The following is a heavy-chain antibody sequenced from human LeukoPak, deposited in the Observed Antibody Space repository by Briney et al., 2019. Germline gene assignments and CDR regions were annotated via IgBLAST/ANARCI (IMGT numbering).Heavy chain of an antibody. CDR1: GLNFNSRW. Sequence: GGSLRLSCVASGLNFNSRWMDWVRRAPGQGLEWVASIKEDGTETHYVDSVRGRFTISRDNDKNSLYSQMNNLRAEDTAMYYCARDGGWWRFDFWGQGALVTVSS. J-gene: IGHJ4*02. V-gene: IGHV3-7*03. CDR2: IKEDGTET. D-gene: IGHD2-8*02. CDR3: ARDGGWWRFDF.